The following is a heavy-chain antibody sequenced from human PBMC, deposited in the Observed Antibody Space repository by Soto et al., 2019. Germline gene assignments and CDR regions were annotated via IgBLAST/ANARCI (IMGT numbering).Heavy chain of an antibody. V-gene: IGHV1-3*01. Sequence: ASVKVSCKTSGFTFSSSAVHWVRQAPGQRLEWMGWINAGNGNTKYSQKFQGRVTMTTDTSTSTAYMELRSLRSDDTAVYYCARGVGSGTYYNQYNWFDPWGQGTLVTVSS. CDR1: GFTFSSSA. J-gene: IGHJ5*02. CDR2: INAGNGNT. D-gene: IGHD3-10*01. CDR3: ARGVGSGTYYNQYNWFDP.